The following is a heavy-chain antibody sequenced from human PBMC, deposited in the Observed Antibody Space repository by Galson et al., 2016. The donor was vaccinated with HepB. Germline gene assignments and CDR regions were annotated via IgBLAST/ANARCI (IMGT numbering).Heavy chain of an antibody. Sequence: SLRLSCAASGFTFGSYAMNWVRQAPGKGLEWVSIISDSGGSRYYADSVKGRFTISRDNSKNTLYRQMNSLRAEDTAVYYCAKDRVMISYYSMDVWGQGTTVTVSS. CDR1: GFTFGSYA. V-gene: IGHV3-23*01. D-gene: IGHD3-16*01. CDR3: AKDRVMISYYSMDV. J-gene: IGHJ6*02. CDR2: ISDSGGSR.